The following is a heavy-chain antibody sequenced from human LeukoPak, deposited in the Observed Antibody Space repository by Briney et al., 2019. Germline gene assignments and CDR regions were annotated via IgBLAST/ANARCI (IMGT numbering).Heavy chain of an antibody. V-gene: IGHV1-18*01. CDR1: GGTFSSYA. CDR2: ISAYNGNT. Sequence: GASVKLSCKASGGTFSSYAISWVRQAPGQGLEWMGWISAYNGNTNYAQKLQGRVTMTTDTSTSTAYMELRSLRSDDTAVYYCARGGEYYDILTGKNQFDYWGQGTLVTVSS. CDR3: ARGGEYYDILTGKNQFDY. D-gene: IGHD3-9*01. J-gene: IGHJ4*02.